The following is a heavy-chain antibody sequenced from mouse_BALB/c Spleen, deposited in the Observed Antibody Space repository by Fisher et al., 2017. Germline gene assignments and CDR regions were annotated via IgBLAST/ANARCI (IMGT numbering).Heavy chain of an antibody. D-gene: IGHD2-4*01. V-gene: IGHV1-9*01. Sequence: KFKGKATFTADTSSNTAYMQLSSLTSEDSAVYYCARRGTMITTWAMDYWGQGTSVTVSS. CDR3: ARRGTMITTWAMDY. J-gene: IGHJ4*01.